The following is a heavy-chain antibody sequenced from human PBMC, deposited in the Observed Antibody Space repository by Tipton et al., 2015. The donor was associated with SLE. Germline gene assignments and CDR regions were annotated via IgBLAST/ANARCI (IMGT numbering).Heavy chain of an antibody. CDR2: IYYSGST. CDR1: GGSISTSNW. Sequence: TLSLTCAVSGGSISTSNWWSWVRQPPGKGLEWIGYIYYSGSTNYNPSLKSRVTISVDTSKNQFSLKLSSVTAADTAVYYCAREPSIAVAGSYFDYWGQGTLVTVSS. CDR3: AREPSIAVAGSYFDY. J-gene: IGHJ4*02. V-gene: IGHV4-4*02. D-gene: IGHD6-19*01.